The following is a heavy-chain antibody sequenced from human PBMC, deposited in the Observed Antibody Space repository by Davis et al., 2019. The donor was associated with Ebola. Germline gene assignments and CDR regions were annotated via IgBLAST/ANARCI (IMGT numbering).Heavy chain of an antibody. V-gene: IGHV3-66*01. CDR1: GFTVSSNY. CDR2: IYSGGST. D-gene: IGHD3-3*01. CDR3: ARDQGFWSGYYTGNDY. Sequence: GGSLRLSCAASGFTVSSNYMSWVRQAPGKGLEWVSVIYSGGSTYYADSVKGRFTISRDNSKNTLYLQMNSLRAEDTAVYYCARDQGFWSGYYTGNDYWGQGTLVTVSS. J-gene: IGHJ4*02.